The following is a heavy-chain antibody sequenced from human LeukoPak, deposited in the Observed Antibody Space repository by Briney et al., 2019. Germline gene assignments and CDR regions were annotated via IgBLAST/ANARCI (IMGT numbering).Heavy chain of an antibody. CDR3: ARTVGATRVDI. D-gene: IGHD1-26*01. Sequence: PSETLSLTCIVSGGSITDYYWSWIRQPAGKGLEWIGYIYNSGSTNYNPSLKSRVTISLDTSKNQFSLKLTFVTAADTAVYYCARTVGATRVDIWGQGTMVTVSS. CDR1: GGSITDYY. CDR2: IYNSGST. J-gene: IGHJ3*02. V-gene: IGHV4-59*01.